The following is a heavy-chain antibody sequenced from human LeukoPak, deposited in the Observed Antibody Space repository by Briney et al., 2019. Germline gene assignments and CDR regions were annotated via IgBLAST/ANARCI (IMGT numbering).Heavy chain of an antibody. CDR2: IYYSGST. CDR3: ARDLYYDFWSGYLDY. Sequence: SETLSLTCTVSGASISSSTYYWGWIRQPPGKGLEWIGDIYYSGSTYYNPSLKSRVSISVDTSRNQFSLKLSSVTAADTAVYYCARDLYYDFWSGYLDYWGQGTLVTVSS. V-gene: IGHV4-39*07. J-gene: IGHJ4*02. CDR1: GASISSSTYY. D-gene: IGHD3-3*01.